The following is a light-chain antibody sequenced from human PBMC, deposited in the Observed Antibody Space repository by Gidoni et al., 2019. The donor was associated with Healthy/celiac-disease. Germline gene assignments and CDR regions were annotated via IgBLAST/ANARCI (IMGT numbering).Light chain of an antibody. V-gene: IGLV1-40*01. J-gene: IGLJ2*01. Sequence: QSVLTQPPSVSGAPGQRVTISCTGSSSTIGAGYDVHGYQQLPGPAPKLLIYGTSNRPSGVPDRFSGSKSGTSASLAITGLQAEDDADYYCQSYDSSLSGWVFGGGTKLTVL. CDR2: GTS. CDR3: QSYDSSLSGWV. CDR1: SSTIGAGYD.